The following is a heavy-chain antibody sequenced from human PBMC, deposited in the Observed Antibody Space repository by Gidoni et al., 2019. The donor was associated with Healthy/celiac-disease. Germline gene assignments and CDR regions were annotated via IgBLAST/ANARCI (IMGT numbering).Heavy chain of an antibody. Sequence: QVQLQESGPGLVKPSQTLSLPCTASGGSISSGSYYWSWIRQPAGKGLEWIGRIYTSGSTNYNPSLKSRVTISVDTSKNQFSLKLSSVTAADTAVYYCAREISYGSGKRAFDIWGQGTMVTVSS. CDR2: IYTSGST. CDR1: GGSISSGSYY. D-gene: IGHD3-10*01. V-gene: IGHV4-61*02. CDR3: AREISYGSGKRAFDI. J-gene: IGHJ3*02.